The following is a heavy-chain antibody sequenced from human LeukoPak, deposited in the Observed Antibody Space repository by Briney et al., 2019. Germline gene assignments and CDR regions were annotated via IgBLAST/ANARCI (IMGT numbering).Heavy chain of an antibody. Sequence: PGGSLRLSCAASGNYWMHWVRQAPGKGLVWVSQINSDGSWTSYADSVKGRFTISRDNSKNTLYLQMDSLRPEDTAVYYCARDRSGWSTFRGFDYWGQGTLVTVSS. CDR3: ARDRSGWSTFRGFDY. J-gene: IGHJ4*02. CDR2: INSDGSWT. D-gene: IGHD6-19*01. CDR1: GNYW. V-gene: IGHV3-74*01.